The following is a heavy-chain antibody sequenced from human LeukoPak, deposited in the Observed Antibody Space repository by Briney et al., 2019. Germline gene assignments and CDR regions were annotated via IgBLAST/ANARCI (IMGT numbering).Heavy chain of an antibody. Sequence: SETLSLTCTVSGCSIRSGFYWGWIRQPPGKGLEWIGSIYESGTTYYNPSLKSRVTMSVDTSKNQFSLKVNSVTASDTAVYYCARVRLGPTTDYWGQGTLVTVSS. CDR3: ARVRLGPTTDY. D-gene: IGHD1-14*01. CDR1: GCSIRSGFY. V-gene: IGHV4-38-2*02. J-gene: IGHJ4*02. CDR2: IYESGTT.